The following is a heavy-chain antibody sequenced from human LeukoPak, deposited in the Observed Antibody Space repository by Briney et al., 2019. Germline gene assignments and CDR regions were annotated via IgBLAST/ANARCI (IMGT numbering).Heavy chain of an antibody. CDR2: ISSSGSTI. V-gene: IGHV3-11*04. Sequence: TGGSLRLXCAASGFTFSDYYMSWIRQAPGKGLEWVSYISSSGSTIYYADSAKGRFTISRDNAKNSLYLQMNSLRAEDTAVYYCARDFCRSSGCHAFDIWGQGTMVTVSS. CDR1: GFTFSDYY. J-gene: IGHJ3*02. D-gene: IGHD3-22*01. CDR3: ARDFCRSSGCHAFDI.